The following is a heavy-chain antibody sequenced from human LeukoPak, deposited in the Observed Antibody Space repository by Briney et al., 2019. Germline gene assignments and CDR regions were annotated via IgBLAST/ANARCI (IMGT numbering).Heavy chain of an antibody. D-gene: IGHD3-3*01. CDR2: ISAYNGNT. V-gene: IGHV1-18*01. J-gene: IGHJ5*02. CDR1: GYTFTSYG. Sequence: ASVKVSCKASGYTFTSYGISWVRQAPGQGLEWMGWISAYNGNTNYAQKLQGRVTMTTDTSTSTAYMELRSLRSDDTAVYYCARDPQVTIFGVVIIGWFDPWGQGTLVTVSS. CDR3: ARDPQVTIFGVVIIGWFDP.